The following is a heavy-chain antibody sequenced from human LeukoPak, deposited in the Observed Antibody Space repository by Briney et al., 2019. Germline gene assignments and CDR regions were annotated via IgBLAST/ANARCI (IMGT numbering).Heavy chain of an antibody. CDR3: AKEMGKMRWLQSEPLFDY. CDR2: IRYDGSNK. J-gene: IGHJ4*02. V-gene: IGHV3-30*02. CDR1: GFTFSSYD. Sequence: GGSLRLSCAASGFTFSSYDMHWVRQAPGKGLEWVAFIRYDGSNKYYADSVKGRFTISRDNSKNTLYLQMNSLRAEDTAVYYCAKEMGKMRWLQSEPLFDYWGQGTLVTVSS. D-gene: IGHD5-24*01.